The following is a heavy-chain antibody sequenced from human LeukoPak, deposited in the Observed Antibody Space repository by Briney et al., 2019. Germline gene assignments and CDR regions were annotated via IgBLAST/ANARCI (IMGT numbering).Heavy chain of an antibody. CDR2: ISSSSSYI. D-gene: IGHD3-10*01. V-gene: IGHV3-21*01. CDR3: ARIGDGHINDY. Sequence: RGSLRLSCAASGFTFRSYIMNWVRQAPGKGLEWVSSISSSSSYIHYADSVKGRFTISRDNAKNSLYLQMNSLRAEDTAVYYCARIGDGHINDYWGQGTLVTVSS. CDR1: GFTFRSYI. J-gene: IGHJ4*02.